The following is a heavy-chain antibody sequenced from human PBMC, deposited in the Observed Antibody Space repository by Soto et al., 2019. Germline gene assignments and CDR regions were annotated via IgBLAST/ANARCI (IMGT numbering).Heavy chain of an antibody. CDR3: ARGWGYDSTDYYYAY. CDR2: IIPIFGTA. V-gene: IGHV1-69*01. CDR1: GGSFNRHT. J-gene: IGHJ4*02. D-gene: IGHD3-22*01. Sequence: QVQLVQSGAEVMKPGSSVSVSCKASGGSFNRHTISWVRQAPGQGLEWMGGIIPIFGTANHAQKFQGRVTIIADESTSTVYMELSSLRSDDTAIYYCARGWGYDSTDYYYAYWGQGTLVIVSS.